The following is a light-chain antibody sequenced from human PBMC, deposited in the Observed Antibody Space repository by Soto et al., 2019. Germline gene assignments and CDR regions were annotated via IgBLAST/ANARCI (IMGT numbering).Light chain of an antibody. CDR2: YVN. V-gene: IGLV2-14*03. Sequence: QSVLTQPASVSGSPGQSITISCTGTSNDVGNNDYVSWYQQYPGKAPKLMIYYVNKRPSGVSYRFSGSKSGNTASLTISGLQAEDEADYYCSSYAGSGTLPFGTGTKLTVL. CDR3: SSYAGSGTLP. J-gene: IGLJ1*01. CDR1: SNDVGNNDY.